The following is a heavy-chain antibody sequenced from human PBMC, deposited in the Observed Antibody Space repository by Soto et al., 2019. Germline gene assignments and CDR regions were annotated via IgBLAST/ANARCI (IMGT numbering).Heavy chain of an antibody. D-gene: IGHD7-27*01. J-gene: IGHJ6*02. CDR2: IYYSGST. CDR1: GGSISSGGYY. V-gene: IGHV4-31*03. Sequence: QVQLQESGPGLVKPSQTLSLTCTVSGGSISSGGYYWSWIRQHPGKGLEWIGYIYYSGSTYYNPSLKSRVTISVDTSKNQFSLKLSSVTAADTAVYYCATDNWGSSHYYYGMDVWGQGTTVTVSS. CDR3: ATDNWGSSHYYYGMDV.